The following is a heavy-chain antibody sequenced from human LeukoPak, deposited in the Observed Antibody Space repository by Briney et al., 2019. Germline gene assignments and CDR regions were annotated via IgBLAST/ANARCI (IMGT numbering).Heavy chain of an antibody. J-gene: IGHJ4*02. D-gene: IGHD3-16*01. Sequence: SETLSLTCAVYGGSFSDYDWSWIRQPPGKGLEWIGEITHSGSTNYNPALKSRLTISKDTSKNQFSLKLSSVTAADTAVYYCARRIRYGPADYWGQGTLVTVSS. V-gene: IGHV4-34*01. CDR3: ARRIRYGPADY. CDR1: GGSFSDYD. CDR2: ITHSGST.